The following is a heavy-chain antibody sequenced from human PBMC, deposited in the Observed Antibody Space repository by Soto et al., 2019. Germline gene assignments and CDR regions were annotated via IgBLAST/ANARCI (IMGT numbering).Heavy chain of an antibody. CDR1: GGSISSYY. D-gene: IGHD2-21*01. CDR3: ARVIGGDGYKKYYFDY. J-gene: IGHJ4*02. Sequence: QVQLQESGAGLVKPSETRSLTCTVSGGSISSYYWSWIRQPPGKGLEWIGYIYYSGSTNYNPSLKSRVTISVDTSKNQFSLKLSSVTAADTAVYYCARVIGGDGYKKYYFDYWGQGTLVTVSS. V-gene: IGHV4-59*01. CDR2: IYYSGST.